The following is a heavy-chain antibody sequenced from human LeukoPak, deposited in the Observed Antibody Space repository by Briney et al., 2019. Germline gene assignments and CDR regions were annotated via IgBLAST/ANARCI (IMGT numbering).Heavy chain of an antibody. V-gene: IGHV4-59*08. CDR2: VYCSGST. J-gene: IGHJ4*02. D-gene: IGHD2-15*01. CDR3: ATYTRHCSGGTCYSIDY. CDR1: GDFISSYH. Sequence: SETLSLTCTVSGDFISSYHWTWIPQPPGRGLEWIGYVYCSGSTNYNPSLKNRVAISLDTSNNQFSLKLSSVTAADTAIYYCATYTRHCSGGTCYSIDYWGQGTLVTVSS.